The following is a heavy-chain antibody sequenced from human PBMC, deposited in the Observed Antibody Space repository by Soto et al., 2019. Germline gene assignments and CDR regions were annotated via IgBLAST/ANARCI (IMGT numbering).Heavy chain of an antibody. CDR2: IIPILGIA. CDR3: ARGVREFSGWSD. J-gene: IGHJ4*02. V-gene: IGHV1-69*02. D-gene: IGHD6-19*01. CDR1: GGTFSSYT. Sequence: QVQLVQSGAEVKKPGSSVKVSCKASGGTFSSYTISWVRQAPGQGLEWMGRIIPILGIANYAQKFQGRVTITADKSTSTAYMELSSLRSEDTAVYYCARGVREFSGWSDWGQGTLVTVSS.